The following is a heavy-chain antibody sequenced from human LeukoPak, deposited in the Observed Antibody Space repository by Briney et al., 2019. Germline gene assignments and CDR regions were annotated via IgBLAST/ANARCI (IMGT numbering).Heavy chain of an antibody. CDR2: IRSKAYGGTT. V-gene: IGHV3-49*04. CDR3: ASPQG. CDR1: GFTFGDYA. Sequence: GGSLRLSCTASGFTFGDYAMSWVRQAPGKGLEWVGFIRSKAYGGTTEYAASVKGRFTISRDNSKNTLYLQMGSLRTEDMAVYYCASPQGWGQGTMVTVSS. J-gene: IGHJ3*01.